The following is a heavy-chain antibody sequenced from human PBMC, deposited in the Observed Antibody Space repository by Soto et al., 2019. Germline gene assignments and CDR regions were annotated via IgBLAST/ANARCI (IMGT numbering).Heavy chain of an antibody. V-gene: IGHV3-53*04. CDR3: ARCSGGSCYYFDY. CDR2: IYSGGST. J-gene: IGHJ4*02. D-gene: IGHD2-15*01. CDR1: GFTVSSNY. Sequence: GGSLRLSCAASGFTVSSNYMSWVRQAPGKGLEWVSVIYSGGSTYYADSVKGRFTISRYNSKNTLYLQMNSLRAEDTAVYYCARCSGGSCYYFDYWGQGTLVTVSS.